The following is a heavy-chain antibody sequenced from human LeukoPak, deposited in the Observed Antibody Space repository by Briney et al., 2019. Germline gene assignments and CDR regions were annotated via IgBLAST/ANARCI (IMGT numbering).Heavy chain of an antibody. CDR1: EFTVSGNY. CDR3: AKATAVPGPPYHHYYMGV. Sequence: GESLRLSCAASEFTVSGNYMSWVRQAPGKRPEWVSVVYSAGTTYYADSVKGRFTISRDNSKNTLYLQMNGLRAEDTAIYYCAKATAVPGPPYHHYYMGVWGKGTTVTVSS. V-gene: IGHV3-66*02. CDR2: VYSAGTT. D-gene: IGHD6-19*01. J-gene: IGHJ6*03.